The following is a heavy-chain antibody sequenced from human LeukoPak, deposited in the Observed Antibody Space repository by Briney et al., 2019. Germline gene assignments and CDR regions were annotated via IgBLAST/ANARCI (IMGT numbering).Heavy chain of an antibody. CDR3: ARHPNFDPRYNWFGP. Sequence: SETLSLTCTVSGGSISSYYWSWIRQPPGKGLEWIGYIYTSGSTNYNPSLKSRVTISVDTSKNQFSLKLSSVTAADTAVYYCARHPNFDPRYNWFGPWGQGTLVTVSS. J-gene: IGHJ5*02. V-gene: IGHV4-4*09. CDR1: GGSISSYY. D-gene: IGHD1-7*01. CDR2: IYTSGST.